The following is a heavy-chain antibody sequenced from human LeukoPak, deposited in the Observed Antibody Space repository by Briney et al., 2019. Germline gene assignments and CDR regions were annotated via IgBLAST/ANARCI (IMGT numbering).Heavy chain of an antibody. CDR3: ARTAKYYYGSETYYFFDY. J-gene: IGHJ4*02. CDR1: GGSISRYY. V-gene: IGHV4-59*01. Sequence: PSETLSLTCTVSGGSISRYYWSWIRQPPGKGLEWIGYISYTGSTTYNSSLKSRVTISLDTSQNQFSLKLTSVTPADTAVYYCARTAKYYYGSETYYFFDYWGQGTLVTVSS. D-gene: IGHD3-10*01. CDR2: ISYTGST.